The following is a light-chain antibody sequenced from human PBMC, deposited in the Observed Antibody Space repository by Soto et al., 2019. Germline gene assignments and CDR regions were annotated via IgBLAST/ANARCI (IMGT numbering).Light chain of an antibody. CDR1: QGISNY. Sequence: DIQMTQSPSSLSASVGDRVTITCRASQGISNYLAWYQQKPGKVPKLLIYAASTLQSGVPSRFSGSGSGTDFTLTISSLHAEDVATYYWQKYNSAPWTFGQGTKVEIK. J-gene: IGKJ1*01. V-gene: IGKV1-27*01. CDR3: QKYNSAPWT. CDR2: AAS.